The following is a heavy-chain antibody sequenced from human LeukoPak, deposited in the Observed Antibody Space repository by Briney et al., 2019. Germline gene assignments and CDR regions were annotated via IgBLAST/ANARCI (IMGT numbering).Heavy chain of an antibody. D-gene: IGHD3-16*01. Sequence: GGSLSLSCAASGFSFSNYAMSWVREAPARGLEWVSSLRGNGDTFYADSVKGRFTLSRDGSRNTVFLQMNKLTVDDTARYYCAKANWVSNADAVVWGQGTVVTVSS. J-gene: IGHJ4*02. V-gene: IGHV3-23*01. CDR2: LRGNGDT. CDR3: AKANWVSNADAVV. CDR1: GFSFSNYA.